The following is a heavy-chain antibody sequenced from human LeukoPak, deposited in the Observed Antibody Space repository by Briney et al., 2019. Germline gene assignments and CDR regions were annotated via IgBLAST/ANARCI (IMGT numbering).Heavy chain of an antibody. Sequence: GASVKVSCKASGYTFTGYYIHWLRQAPGQGLEWMGFINPNSGGTNYAQKFQGRVTTTRDTSISTAYMELSSLTSDDTAVYYCARDLEGYHYGSGNYPQWGQGTLITVSS. CDR1: GYTFTGYY. J-gene: IGHJ4*02. V-gene: IGHV1-2*02. D-gene: IGHD3-10*01. CDR3: ARDLEGYHYGSGNYPQ. CDR2: INPNSGGT.